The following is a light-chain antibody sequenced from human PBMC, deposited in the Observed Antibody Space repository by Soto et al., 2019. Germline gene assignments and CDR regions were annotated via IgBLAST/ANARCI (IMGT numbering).Light chain of an antibody. CDR3: SAFTGTTYV. CDR1: SSDVGGNKY. CDR2: DVS. Sequence: QSALTQPASVSGSPGQSITISCTGSSSDVGGNKYVSWYQQYPGKAPKLMICDVSNRPSGVSNRFSGSKSGNTASLTISGLQAEDEADYYCSAFTGTTYVFGTGNKVTVL. J-gene: IGLJ1*01. V-gene: IGLV2-14*01.